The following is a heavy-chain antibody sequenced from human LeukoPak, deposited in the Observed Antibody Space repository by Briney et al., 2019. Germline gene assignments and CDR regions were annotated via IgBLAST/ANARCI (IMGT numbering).Heavy chain of an antibody. CDR2: ISGSGGST. CDR1: GFTFSSYA. Sequence: GGSLRLSCAASGFTFSSYAMSWVRQAPGKGLEWVSTISGSGGSTDYADSVKGRFTISRDNSKNTLYLQMDSLGAEDTAEYYCARAGDMGGSGSFLDYWGQGTLVTVSS. V-gene: IGHV3-23*01. CDR3: ARAGDMGGSGSFLDY. D-gene: IGHD3-10*01. J-gene: IGHJ4*02.